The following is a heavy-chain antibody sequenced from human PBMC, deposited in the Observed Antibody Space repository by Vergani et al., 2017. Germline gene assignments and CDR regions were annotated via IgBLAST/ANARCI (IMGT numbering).Heavy chain of an antibody. CDR3: ARCGIAARQQCYMDV. CDR1: GGSFSGYY. J-gene: IGHJ6*03. V-gene: IGHV4-34*01. Sequence: QVQLQQWGAGLLKPSETLSLTCAVYGGSFSGYYWSWIRQPPGKGLEWIGEINHSGSTNYNPSLKSRVTISVDTSKKQFSLKLSSVTAADTAVDYCARCGIAARQQCYMDVWGKGTTVTVSS. D-gene: IGHD6-6*01. CDR2: INHSGST.